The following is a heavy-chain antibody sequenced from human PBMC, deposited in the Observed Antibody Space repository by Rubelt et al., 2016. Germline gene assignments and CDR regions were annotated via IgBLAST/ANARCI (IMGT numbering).Heavy chain of an antibody. CDR1: GGSISSSSYY. CDR3: ARLGYCSGGSCYPDAFDI. V-gene: IGHV4-61*05. Sequence: QVQLQESGPGLVKPSQTLSLTCTVSGGSISSSSYYWGWIRQPPGKGLEWIGEIYHSGSTNSNPSLMLRFAKSGGKSKNRFSLKLSSVTAADTAVYYCARLGYCSGGSCYPDAFDIWGQGTMVTVSS. CDR2: IYHSGST. J-gene: IGHJ3*02. D-gene: IGHD2-15*01.